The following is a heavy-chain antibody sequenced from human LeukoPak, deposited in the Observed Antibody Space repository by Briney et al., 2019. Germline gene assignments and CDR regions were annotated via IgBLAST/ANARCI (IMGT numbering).Heavy chain of an antibody. V-gene: IGHV1-3*01. J-gene: IGHJ4*02. CDR3: ARVPIAVAGPAQKRDLKMGTYFDY. D-gene: IGHD6-19*01. CDR2: INAGNGNT. Sequence: GASVKVSCKASGSTFTSYAMNWVRQAPGQRLEWMGWINAGNGNTKYSQKFQGRVTITRDTSASSAYMGLSSLRSEDTAVYYCARVPIAVAGPAQKRDLKMGTYFDYWGQGTLVTVSS. CDR1: GSTFTSYA.